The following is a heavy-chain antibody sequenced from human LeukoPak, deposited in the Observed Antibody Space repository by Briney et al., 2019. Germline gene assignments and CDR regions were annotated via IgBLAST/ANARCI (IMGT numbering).Heavy chain of an antibody. CDR2: ISAYNGNT. D-gene: IGHD3-22*01. V-gene: IGHV1-18*01. CDR1: GYTFTSYG. CDR3: AENYYDSSGYPAFDP. Sequence: GASVNVSCKASGYTFTSYGISWVRQAPGQGLEWMGWISAYNGNTNYAQKLQGRVTMTTDTSTSTAYMELRSLRSDDTAVYYCAENYYDSSGYPAFDPWGQGTLVTVSS. J-gene: IGHJ5*02.